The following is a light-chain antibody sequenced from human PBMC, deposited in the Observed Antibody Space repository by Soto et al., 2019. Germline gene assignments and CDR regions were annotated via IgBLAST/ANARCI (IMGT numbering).Light chain of an antibody. J-gene: IGKJ2*01. Sequence: ETVMTQSPATLSVSPGERATLSCRASQSVSSNIAWYQQKPGQAPRLLIYGASTRATGIPARFSGSGSGTQFTLTISSLQSEDFAVYYSQQYNDWPPYTFGQGTKLEIK. CDR2: GAS. V-gene: IGKV3-15*01. CDR3: QQYNDWPPYT. CDR1: QSVSSN.